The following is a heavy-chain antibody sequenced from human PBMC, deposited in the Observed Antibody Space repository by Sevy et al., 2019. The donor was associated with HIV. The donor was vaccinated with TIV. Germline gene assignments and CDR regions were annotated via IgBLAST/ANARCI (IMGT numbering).Heavy chain of an antibody. J-gene: IGHJ6*02. CDR2: INSHGSIT. V-gene: IGHV3-74*01. CDR1: GFTFSSHW. Sequence: GGSLRLACAASGFTFSSHWMFWVRQVPGKGLVWVSHINSHGSITNYADSVKGRFTISRDNAKNTVYLQMNSLRAEDTAVYYCARGQVLRFLEWPTYGMDVWVQGTTVTVSS. CDR3: ARGQVLRFLEWPTYGMDV. D-gene: IGHD3-3*01.